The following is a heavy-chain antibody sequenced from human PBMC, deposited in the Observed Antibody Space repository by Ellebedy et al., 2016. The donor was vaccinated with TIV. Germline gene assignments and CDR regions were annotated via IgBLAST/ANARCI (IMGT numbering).Heavy chain of an antibody. Sequence: PGGSLRLSCAASGFTVSSNYMNWVRQTPGKGLDWVSVIYSGGSTYYADSVKGRFTVSRDNSKNTLYLQMNSLRAEDTAVYYCARGVYDSSDYYPFDYWGQGTLVTVSS. J-gene: IGHJ4*02. CDR1: GFTVSSNY. CDR2: IYSGGST. V-gene: IGHV3-66*01. D-gene: IGHD3-22*01. CDR3: ARGVYDSSDYYPFDY.